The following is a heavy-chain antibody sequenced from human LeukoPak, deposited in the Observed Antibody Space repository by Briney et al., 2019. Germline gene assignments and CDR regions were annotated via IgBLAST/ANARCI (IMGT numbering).Heavy chain of an antibody. Sequence: GGSLGLSCRASGFSFGAFLMQWVGPTPCPGLVWVSRINSDGSSTNYADSVKGRFTISRDNAKNTVYLQMNSLRVEDTAVYYCARDLSSDYWGQGTQVTVSS. CDR1: GFSFGAFL. V-gene: IGHV3-74*01. D-gene: IGHD2/OR15-2a*01. J-gene: IGHJ4*02. CDR3: ARDLSSDY. CDR2: INSDGSST.